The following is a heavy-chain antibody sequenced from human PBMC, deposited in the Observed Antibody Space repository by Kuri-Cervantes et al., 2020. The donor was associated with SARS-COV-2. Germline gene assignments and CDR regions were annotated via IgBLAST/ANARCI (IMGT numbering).Heavy chain of an antibody. Sequence: ASAKVSCKASGYTFTGYYMHWVRQAPGQGLEWMGWINPNSGGTNYAQRFQGRVTMTRDTSISTAYMELSRLRSDDTAVYYCARDLWSVVRGVIARWFDPWGQGTLVTVSS. D-gene: IGHD3-10*01. J-gene: IGHJ5*02. CDR2: INPNSGGT. CDR1: GYTFTGYY. CDR3: ARDLWSVVRGVIARWFDP. V-gene: IGHV1-2*02.